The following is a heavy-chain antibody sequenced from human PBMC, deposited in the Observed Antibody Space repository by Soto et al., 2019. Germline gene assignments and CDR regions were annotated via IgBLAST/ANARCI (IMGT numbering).Heavy chain of an antibody. D-gene: IGHD3-9*01. CDR2: VYYSGNT. CDR3: AKGRDILTGYTGGDAFDI. V-gene: IGHV4-59*01. J-gene: IGHJ3*02. Sequence: SETLSLTCTVSGGSISRYYWSWIRLPPGKRLEWIGYVYYSGNTNYNPSLRSRVTISVETSKNQFSLRLSSVTAADTALYYCAKGRDILTGYTGGDAFDIWGQGTMVTVSS. CDR1: GGSISRYY.